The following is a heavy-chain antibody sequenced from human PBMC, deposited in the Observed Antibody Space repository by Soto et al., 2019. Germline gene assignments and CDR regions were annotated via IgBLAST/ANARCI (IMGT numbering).Heavy chain of an antibody. CDR1: GYSFTSYW. J-gene: IGHJ4*02. Sequence: GESLKISCKGSGYSFTSYWIGWVRQMPGKGLEWMGIIYPGDSDTRYSPSFQGQVTISADKSISTAYLQWSSLKASDTAMYYCARLSHRLIKLWSLGAFDYWGQGTLVTVSS. D-gene: IGHD5-18*01. CDR2: IYPGDSDT. CDR3: ARLSHRLIKLWSLGAFDY. V-gene: IGHV5-51*01.